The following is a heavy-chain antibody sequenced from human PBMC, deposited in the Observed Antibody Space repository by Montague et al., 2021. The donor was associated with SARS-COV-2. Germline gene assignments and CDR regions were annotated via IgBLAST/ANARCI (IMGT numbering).Heavy chain of an antibody. CDR3: ARDPSRQPLLYPSGDCYYGMDV. Sequence: SETLSLTCTVSGDSISHSSYYWGWIRQPPGKGLEWIGSIYYSGSTYYNPSLKSRLTISVDTSKNQFSLKLSSVTAADTAVYYCARDPSRQPLLYPSGDCYYGMDVWGQGTTVTVSS. CDR1: GDSISHSSYY. CDR2: IYYSGST. J-gene: IGHJ6*02. V-gene: IGHV4-39*07. D-gene: IGHD2-2*02.